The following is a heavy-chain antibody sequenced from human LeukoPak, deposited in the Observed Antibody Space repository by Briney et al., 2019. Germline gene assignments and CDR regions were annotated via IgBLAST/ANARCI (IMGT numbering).Heavy chain of an antibody. V-gene: IGHV4-39*01. CDR1: GGSISSSSYY. J-gene: IGHJ4*02. D-gene: IGHD5-24*01. CDR2: IYYSGST. CDR3: ARLYPPATRFDY. Sequence: SETLSLTCTVSGGSISSSSYYWGWIRQPPGKGLEWIGSIYYSGSTYYNPSLKSRVTISVDTSKNQFSLKLSSVTAADTAVYYCARLYPPATRFDYWGQGTLVTVSS.